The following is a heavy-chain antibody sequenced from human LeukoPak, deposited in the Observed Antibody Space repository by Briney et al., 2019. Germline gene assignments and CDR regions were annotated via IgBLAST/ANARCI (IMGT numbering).Heavy chain of an antibody. J-gene: IGHJ6*02. CDR3: ARGTPTYYYYYEMDV. CDR2: INPSGGSA. V-gene: IGHV1-46*01. Sequence: ASVKVSCKASGYTFTSYYIHWVRQGPGQGLEWMGIINPSGGSASYAQKFQGRVTMTSDTSTSTVYMELSSLRSEDTAVYHCARGTPTYYYYYEMDVWGQGTTVTVSS. D-gene: IGHD1-1*01. CDR1: GYTFTSYY.